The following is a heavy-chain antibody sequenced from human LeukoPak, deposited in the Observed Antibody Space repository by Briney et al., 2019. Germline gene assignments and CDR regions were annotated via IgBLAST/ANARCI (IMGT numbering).Heavy chain of an antibody. CDR2: IYYGGST. CDR3: ARNPVYYYDSSGYPLYYYYYMDV. V-gene: IGHV4-59*01. D-gene: IGHD3-22*01. J-gene: IGHJ6*03. Sequence: SETLSLTCTVSGGSISSYYWSWIRQPPGKGLEWIGYIYYGGSTNYNPSLKSRVTISVDTSKNQFSLKLSSVTAADTAVYYCARNPVYYYDSSGYPLYYYYYMDVWGKGTTVTVSS. CDR1: GGSISSYY.